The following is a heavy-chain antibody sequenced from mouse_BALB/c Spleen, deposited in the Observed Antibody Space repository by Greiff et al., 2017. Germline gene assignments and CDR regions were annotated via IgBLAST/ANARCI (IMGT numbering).Heavy chain of an antibody. CDR1: GFSLTGYG. D-gene: IGHD3-1*01. V-gene: IGHV2-6-7*01. CDR2: IWGDGST. Sequence: VQVMESGPGLVAPSQSLSITCTVSGFSLTGYGVNWVRQHPGKGLEWLGMIWGDGSTDYNSALKSRLSISKDNSKSQVFLKMNSLQTDDTARYYCARDRARATFGAMDYWGQGTSVTVSS. J-gene: IGHJ4*01. CDR3: ARDRARATFGAMDY.